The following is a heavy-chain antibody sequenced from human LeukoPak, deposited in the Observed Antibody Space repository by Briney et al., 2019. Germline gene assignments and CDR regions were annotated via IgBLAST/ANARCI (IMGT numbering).Heavy chain of an antibody. Sequence: PGWSLRLSCAASGFTFTTYAMSWVRQAPGKGLEWVSAISGSGGSTYYADSVKGRFTISRDNSKNTLYLQMNSLRAEDTAVYYCAKLTGLIGDYWGQGTLVTVSS. V-gene: IGHV3-23*01. CDR2: ISGSGGST. J-gene: IGHJ4*02. D-gene: IGHD1-14*01. CDR1: GFTFTTYA. CDR3: AKLTGLIGDY.